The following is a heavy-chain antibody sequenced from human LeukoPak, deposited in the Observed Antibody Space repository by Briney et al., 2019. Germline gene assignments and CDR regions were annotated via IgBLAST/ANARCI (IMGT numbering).Heavy chain of an antibody. V-gene: IGHV4-39*07. J-gene: IGHJ4*02. CDR1: GGSISSSSYY. Sequence: PSETLSLTCTVSGGSISSSSYYWGWIRQPPGKGLEWIGSIYHSGSTYYNPSLKSRVTISVDRSKNQFSLKLSSVTAADTAVYYWARAGYSAAHLDHWGQGTLVTVSS. CDR3: ARAGYSAAHLDH. D-gene: IGHD6-6*01. CDR2: IYHSGST.